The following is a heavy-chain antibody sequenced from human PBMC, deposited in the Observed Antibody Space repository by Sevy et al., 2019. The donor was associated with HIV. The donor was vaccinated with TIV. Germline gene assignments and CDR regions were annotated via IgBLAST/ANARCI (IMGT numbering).Heavy chain of an antibody. CDR1: GFTFSNAW. CDR3: TTDPAHSSSWSPLDY. D-gene: IGHD6-13*01. CDR2: IKSKTDGGTT. Sequence: GGSLRLSCAASGFTFSNAWMSWVRQAPGKGLEWVGRIKSKTDGGTTDYAAPVKGRFTISRDDSKNTLYLQMNSLKTEDTAVYYCTTDPAHSSSWSPLDYWGKGTLVTVSS. V-gene: IGHV3-15*01. J-gene: IGHJ4*02.